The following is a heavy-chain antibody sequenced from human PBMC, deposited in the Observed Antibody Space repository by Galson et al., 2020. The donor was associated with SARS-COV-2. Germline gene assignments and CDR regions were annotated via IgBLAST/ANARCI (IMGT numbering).Heavy chain of an antibody. CDR3: ARGQQQLVTYYYYYYYMDV. J-gene: IGHJ6*03. CDR2: ISSSGSTI. D-gene: IGHD6-13*01. Sequence: GESLKISCAASGFTFSSYEMNWVRQAPGKGLEWVSYISSSGSTIYYADSVKVRFTISRDNAKNSLYLQMNSLRAEDTAVYYCARGQQQLVTYYYYYYYMDVWGKGTTVTVSS. V-gene: IGHV3-48*03. CDR1: GFTFSSYE.